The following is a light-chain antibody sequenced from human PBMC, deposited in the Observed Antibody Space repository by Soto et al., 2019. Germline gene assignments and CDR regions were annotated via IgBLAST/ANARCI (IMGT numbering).Light chain of an antibody. CDR1: SSDVGAYNL. CDR3: ASLTTTNFV. Sequence: QSALTQPASVSSSPGQSITISCTGTSSDVGAYNLVSWYQHLPDKAPKLIISEVTNRPSGVSDRFSGSKSGNTASLTISGLQAEDEADYYCASLTTTNFVFGSGTKVTVL. J-gene: IGLJ1*01. CDR2: EVT. V-gene: IGLV2-14*01.